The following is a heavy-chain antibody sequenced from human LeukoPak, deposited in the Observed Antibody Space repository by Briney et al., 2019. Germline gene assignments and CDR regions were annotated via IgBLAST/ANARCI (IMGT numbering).Heavy chain of an antibody. CDR1: GGSISSSSYY. V-gene: IGHV4-39*07. CDR2: MYYSGST. CDR3: ARDDAMIIDAFDI. Sequence: SETLSLTSTVSGGSISSSSYYWGWIRQPPGKGLEWIGSMYYSGSTYYNPSLKSRATVSVDTSKNQFSLNLSSVTAADTAVYYCARDDAMIIDAFDIWGQGTVVTVSS. J-gene: IGHJ3*02. D-gene: IGHD3-16*01.